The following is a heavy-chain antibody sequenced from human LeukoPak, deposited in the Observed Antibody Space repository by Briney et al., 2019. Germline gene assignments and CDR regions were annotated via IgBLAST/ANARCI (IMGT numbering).Heavy chain of an antibody. D-gene: IGHD4/OR15-4a*01. CDR1: GYTFTNYY. CDR3: ARDANGFSPADY. J-gene: IGHJ4*02. CDR2: INPSGGST. Sequence: ASVKVSCKASGYTFTNYYIHWVRQAPGQGLECMGIINPSGGSTSYAQKFQGRVTMTRDMSTSTVYMELSSLRSEDTAVYYCARDANGFSPADYWGQGTLVTVSS. V-gene: IGHV1-46*01.